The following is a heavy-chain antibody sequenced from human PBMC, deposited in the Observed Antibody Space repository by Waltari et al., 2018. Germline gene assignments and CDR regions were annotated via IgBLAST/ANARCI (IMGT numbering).Heavy chain of an antibody. V-gene: IGHV3-48*04. Sequence: EVHLVESGGGLVQPGGSLRLSCAASGFTVSSYSMKWVRQAPGKGLEWVSYISSSSTIYYADSVKGRFTISRDNAKNSLYLQMNSLRAEDTAVYYCARAMVVPGGDYWGQGTLVTVSS. J-gene: IGHJ4*02. CDR1: GFTVSSYS. D-gene: IGHD2-15*01. CDR3: ARAMVVPGGDY. CDR2: ISSSSTI.